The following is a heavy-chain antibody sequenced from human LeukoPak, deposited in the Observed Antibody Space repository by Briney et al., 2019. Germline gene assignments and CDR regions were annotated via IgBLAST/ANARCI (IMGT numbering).Heavy chain of an antibody. Sequence: SETLSLTCTVSGDSISGYYWSWIRQPPGQGLEWIGYIHYSGSTNYNPSLKSRVTISVDTSKNQFSLKLSSVTAADTAVYYCACGRYYYGSGSYLAYYFDYWGQGTLVTVSS. CDR3: ACGRYYYGSGSYLAYYFDY. CDR2: IHYSGST. J-gene: IGHJ4*02. V-gene: IGHV4-59*01. CDR1: GDSISGYY. D-gene: IGHD3-10*01.